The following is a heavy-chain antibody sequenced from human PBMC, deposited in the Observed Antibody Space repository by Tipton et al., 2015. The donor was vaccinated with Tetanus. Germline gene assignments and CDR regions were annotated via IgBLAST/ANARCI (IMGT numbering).Heavy chain of an antibody. V-gene: IGHV3-33*08. D-gene: IGHD2-15*01. CDR1: GLFFKNAW. Sequence: SLRLSCATSGLFFKNAWMNWVRQAPGKGLEWVAVSWYDGTDKYYADSVKGRFTISRDNSKNTLYLQMNSLRVEDTALYYCAREADCSGGSCFSGDFDNWGQGTQVTVSS. CDR3: AREADCSGGSCFSGDFDN. CDR2: SWYDGTDK. J-gene: IGHJ4*02.